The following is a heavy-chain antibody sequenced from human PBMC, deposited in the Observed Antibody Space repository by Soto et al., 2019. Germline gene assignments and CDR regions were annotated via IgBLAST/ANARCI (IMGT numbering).Heavy chain of an antibody. D-gene: IGHD4-17*01. J-gene: IGHJ4*02. Sequence: GGSLRLSCAASGFTFSSYAMSWVRQAPGKGLEWVSAISGSGGSTYYADSVKGRFTISRDNSKNTLYLQMNSLRVEDTAVYYCARDGKGCGEFGGLDCWGQRTLVTVSS. CDR3: ARDGKGCGEFGGLDC. V-gene: IGHV3-23*01. CDR2: ISGSGGST. CDR1: GFTFSSYA.